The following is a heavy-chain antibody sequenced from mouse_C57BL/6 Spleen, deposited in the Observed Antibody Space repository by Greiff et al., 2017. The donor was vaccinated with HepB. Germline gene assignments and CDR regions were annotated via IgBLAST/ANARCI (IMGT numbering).Heavy chain of an antibody. CDR1: GYTFTDYN. Sequence: VQLQQSGPELVKPGASVKIPCKASGYTFTDYNMDWVKQSHGKSLEWIGDINPNNGGTIYNQKFKGKATLTVAKSSSTAYMELRSLTSEDTAVYYCARNDYDGRRHFDYWGQGTTLTVSS. V-gene: IGHV1-18*01. J-gene: IGHJ2*01. D-gene: IGHD2-4*01. CDR3: ARNDYDGRRHFDY. CDR2: INPNNGGT.